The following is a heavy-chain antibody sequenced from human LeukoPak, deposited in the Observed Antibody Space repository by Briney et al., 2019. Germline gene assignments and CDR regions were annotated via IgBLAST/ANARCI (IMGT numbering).Heavy chain of an antibody. D-gene: IGHD2-15*01. CDR1: GFTFSIYW. CDR2: INQDGGEE. Sequence: PGGSLRLSCAASGFTFSIYWMSWVRQAPGKGLEWVANINQDGGEEYYVDSLKGRFTISRDNAKNSLYLQMNSLRADDTAVYYCARYCSIGSCFDYWGQGALATVSS. V-gene: IGHV3-7*04. CDR3: ARYCSIGSCFDY. J-gene: IGHJ4*02.